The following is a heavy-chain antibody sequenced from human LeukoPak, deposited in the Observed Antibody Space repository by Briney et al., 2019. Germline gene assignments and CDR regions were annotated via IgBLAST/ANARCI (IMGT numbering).Heavy chain of an antibody. CDR3: ARGPQLTYFYYMDV. V-gene: IGHV3-23*01. CDR1: EFTFNYYD. Sequence: PGGSLRLSCAASEFTFNYYDMNWVRQAPGKGLVWVSAISGSGGTPYYADSVKGRFTISRDNSKNTLYLQMNSLRAEDTAVYYCARGPQLTYFYYMDVWGKGTTVTVSS. D-gene: IGHD5-24*01. CDR2: ISGSGGTP. J-gene: IGHJ6*03.